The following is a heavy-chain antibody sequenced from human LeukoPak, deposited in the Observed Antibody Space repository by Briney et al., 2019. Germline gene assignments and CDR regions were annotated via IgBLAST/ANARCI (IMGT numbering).Heavy chain of an antibody. J-gene: IGHJ4*02. CDR2: INPSVGST. Sequence: GASVKVSCEASGYTFTSYYMHWVRQAPGQGLEWMGIINPSVGSTNYAQKFQGRVTMTRDTSTSTVYMELSSLRSDDTAVYYCAKSLWELLYFDYWGQGTLVTVSS. D-gene: IGHD1-26*01. CDR1: GYTFTSYY. V-gene: IGHV1-46*01. CDR3: AKSLWELLYFDY.